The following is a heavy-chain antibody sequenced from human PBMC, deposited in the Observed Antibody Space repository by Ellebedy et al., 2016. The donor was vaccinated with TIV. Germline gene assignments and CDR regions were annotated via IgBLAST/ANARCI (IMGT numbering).Heavy chain of an antibody. J-gene: IGHJ2*01. V-gene: IGHV1-2*02. CDR2: INPNSGGT. CDR3: ARDSRSDWGNFDL. D-gene: IGHD6-19*01. CDR1: GYTFSGYL. Sequence: ASVKVSCKTSGYTFSGYLIHWVRQAPGQGLEWMGWINPNSGGTKYPQKFQGRVTMTRDTSTSTVHMELSSLRSEDTAVYYCARDSRSDWGNFDLWGRGTLVTVSS.